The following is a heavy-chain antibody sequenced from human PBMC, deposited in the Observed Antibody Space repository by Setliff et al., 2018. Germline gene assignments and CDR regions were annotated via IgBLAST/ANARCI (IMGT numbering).Heavy chain of an antibody. CDR2: INYSRVV. J-gene: IGHJ4*02. D-gene: IGHD1-26*01. Sequence: PSETLSLTCGVSGGSFSGYYWSWIRQSPGGGLEWIGEINYSRVVNYKPSLKSRVSISLDTSKNQFSLRLTSLTAADTAVYYCARGSGSSPFDYWGLGTLVTVSS. CDR1: GGSFSGYY. CDR3: ARGSGSSPFDY. V-gene: IGHV4-34*01.